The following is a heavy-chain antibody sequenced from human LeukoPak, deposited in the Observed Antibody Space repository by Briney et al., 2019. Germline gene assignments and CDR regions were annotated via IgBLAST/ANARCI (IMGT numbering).Heavy chain of an antibody. CDR1: GGSFSSYY. J-gene: IGHJ3*02. D-gene: IGHD3-10*02. Sequence: PSETLSLTCAVYGGSFSSYYWSWIRQSPGKGLEWIAEINHSGRTNYNPSLESRVTTSVDTSKNQFSLKLSSVTAADTAVYYCASAPRFGELDAFDIWGQGTMVTVSS. CDR2: INHSGRT. V-gene: IGHV4-34*01. CDR3: ASAPRFGELDAFDI.